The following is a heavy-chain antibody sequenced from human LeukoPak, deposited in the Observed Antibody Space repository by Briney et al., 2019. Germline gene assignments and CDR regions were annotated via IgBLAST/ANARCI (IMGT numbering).Heavy chain of an antibody. V-gene: IGHV4-39*07. CDR3: ARGSVLLSMDV. CDR2: VYYSGRT. J-gene: IGHJ6*03. CDR1: GGSISSSSYY. Sequence: SETLSLTCTVSGGSISSSSYYWGWIRQSPGKELQWIASVYYSGRTNYSPSLKSRVTISVDTSKNQFSLKVSSVTAADTAVYYCARGSVLLSMDVWGKGTTVTISS. D-gene: IGHD3-10*01.